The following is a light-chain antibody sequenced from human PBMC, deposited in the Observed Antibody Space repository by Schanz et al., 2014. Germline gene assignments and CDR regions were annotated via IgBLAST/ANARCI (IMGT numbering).Light chain of an antibody. CDR2: GAS. V-gene: IGKV3-15*01. CDR3: QQYGSSPPWT. J-gene: IGKJ1*01. Sequence: EVVMTQSPATLSVSPGERATLSCRASQSVSSNLAWYQQKPGQAPRLLIYGASTRATGIPARFSGSGSGTYFILTISSLQSEDFAVYYCQQYGSSPPWTFGQGTKVEIK. CDR1: QSVSSN.